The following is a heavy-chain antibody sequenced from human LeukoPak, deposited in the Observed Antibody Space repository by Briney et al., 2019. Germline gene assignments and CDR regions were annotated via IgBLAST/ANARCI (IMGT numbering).Heavy chain of an antibody. CDR1: GFTFSSYG. J-gene: IGHJ4*02. CDR3: NSRYYYGSGTSPDDFDY. V-gene: IGHV3-30*03. Sequence: GGSLRLSCAASGFTFSSYGMHWVRQAPGKGLEWVAVISYDGSNKYYADSVKGRFTISRDNSKNTLYLQMNSLRAEDTAVYYCNSRYYYGSGTSPDDFDYWGQGTLVTVS. D-gene: IGHD3-10*01. CDR2: ISYDGSNK.